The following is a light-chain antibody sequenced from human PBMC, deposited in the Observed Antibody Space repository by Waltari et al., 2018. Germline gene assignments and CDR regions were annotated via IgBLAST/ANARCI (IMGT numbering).Light chain of an antibody. CDR1: SSDIGAYKY. V-gene: IGLV2-8*01. CDR3: SSYAGSNKLI. J-gene: IGLJ2*01. CDR2: EVD. Sequence: QSALTQPPSASGSPGQTVIISCTGTSSDIGAYKYVSWYQHIPGRAPALIIYEVDRRPPGVPDRFSGSKSGNTASLTVSGLQTKDEGDYYCSSYAGSNKLIFGGVTKLTVL.